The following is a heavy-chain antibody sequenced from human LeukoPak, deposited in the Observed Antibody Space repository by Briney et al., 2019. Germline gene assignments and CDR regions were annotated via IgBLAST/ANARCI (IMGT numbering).Heavy chain of an antibody. CDR3: AIPDSYGSASKLDY. V-gene: IGHV1-69*13. D-gene: IGHD5-18*01. Sequence: SVNVSCKASGGTFSSYAISWVRQAPGQGLEWMGGIIPIFGTANYAQKFQGRVTITADESTSTAYMELSSLRSEDTAVYYCAIPDSYGSASKLDYWGQGTLVTVSS. CDR1: GGTFSSYA. CDR2: IIPIFGTA. J-gene: IGHJ4*02.